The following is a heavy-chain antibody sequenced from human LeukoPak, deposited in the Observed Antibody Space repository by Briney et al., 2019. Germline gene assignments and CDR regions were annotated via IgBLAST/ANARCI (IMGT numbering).Heavy chain of an antibody. J-gene: IGHJ4*02. Sequence: PGGSLRLSCAASGFTFSSYGMHWVRQAPGKGLEWVAFIRYDGSNKYYADSVKGRFTISRDNSKNKLYLQMNSLRAEDTAVYYCAKDSDFWSGYYIDYWGQGTLVTVSS. V-gene: IGHV3-30*02. CDR3: AKDSDFWSGYYIDY. CDR1: GFTFSSYG. D-gene: IGHD3-3*01. CDR2: IRYDGSNK.